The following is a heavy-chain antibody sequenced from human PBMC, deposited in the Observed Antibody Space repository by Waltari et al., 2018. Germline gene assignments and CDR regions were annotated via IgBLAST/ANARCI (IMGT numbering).Heavy chain of an antibody. J-gene: IGHJ3*02. CDR2: INHSGST. Sequence: QVQLQQWGAGLLKPSETLSLTCAVYGGSFSGYYWSWIRQPPGKGLEWIGEINHSGSTNYNPSLKSRVPISVDTSKNQFSLKLSSVTAADTAVYYCARGSPPRTASKRGAFDIWGQGTMVTVSS. D-gene: IGHD2-21*01. V-gene: IGHV4-34*01. CDR3: ARGSPPRTASKRGAFDI. CDR1: GGSFSGYY.